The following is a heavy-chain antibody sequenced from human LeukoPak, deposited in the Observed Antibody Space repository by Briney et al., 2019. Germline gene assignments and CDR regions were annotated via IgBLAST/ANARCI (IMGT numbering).Heavy chain of an antibody. D-gene: IGHD1-14*01. CDR3: ARYIRARYFDY. J-gene: IGHJ4*02. CDR2: INAGNGNT. Sequence: ASVKVSCKASGYTFTSYAMHWVRQAPGQRLEWMGWINAGNGNTKYSQKSQGRVTITRDTSASTAYMELSSLRSEDTAVYYCARYIRARYFDYWGQGTLVTVSS. V-gene: IGHV1-3*01. CDR1: GYTFTSYA.